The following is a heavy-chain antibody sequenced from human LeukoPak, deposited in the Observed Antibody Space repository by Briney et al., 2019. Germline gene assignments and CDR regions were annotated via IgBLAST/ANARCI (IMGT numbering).Heavy chain of an antibody. V-gene: IGHV1-8*02. CDR2: MNPNSGNT. J-gene: IGHJ4*02. CDR3: ARVMGERWLQLVDY. CDR1: GYTFTSYY. D-gene: IGHD5-24*01. Sequence: ASVKVSCKASGYTFTSYYMHWVRQAPGQGLEWMGWMNPNSGNTGYAQKFQGRVTMTRNTSISTAYMELSSLRSEDTAVYYCARVMGERWLQLVDYWGQGTLVTVSS.